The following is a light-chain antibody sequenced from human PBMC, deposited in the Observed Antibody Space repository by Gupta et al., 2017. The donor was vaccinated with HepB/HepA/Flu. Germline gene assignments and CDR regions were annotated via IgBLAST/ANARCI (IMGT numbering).Light chain of an antibody. V-gene: IGKV3-11*01. CDR2: DAS. CDR3: QQRSDWPRT. Sequence: ELVLTQSPATLSLSPGERATLSCRASQSISYYVAWYQLKPGQAPRLLIYDASRRATGTPARFSGRGSGTDFTLIINSLEPEDFAVYYCQQRSDWPRTFGQGTKMEI. J-gene: IGKJ1*01. CDR1: QSISYY.